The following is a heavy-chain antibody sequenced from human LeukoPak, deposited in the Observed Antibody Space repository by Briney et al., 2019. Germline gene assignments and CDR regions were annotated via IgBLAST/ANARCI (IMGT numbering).Heavy chain of an antibody. CDR1: GFTFSDYY. Sequence: GGSLRLSCAASGFTFSDYYMSWIRQAPGKGLEWVAVISYDGSNKYYADSVKGRFTISRDNSKNTLYLQMNSLRAEDTAVYYCARDLYYYGSGSYSLSLDVWGKGTTVTVSS. CDR3: ARDLYYYGSGSYSLSLDV. V-gene: IGHV3-30*03. CDR2: ISYDGSNK. D-gene: IGHD3-10*01. J-gene: IGHJ6*04.